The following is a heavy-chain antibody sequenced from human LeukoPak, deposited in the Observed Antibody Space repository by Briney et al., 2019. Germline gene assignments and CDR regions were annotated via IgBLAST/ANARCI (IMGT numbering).Heavy chain of an antibody. CDR2: IYYRGNT. J-gene: IGHJ4*02. CDR3: VRHIRGTQH. V-gene: IGHV4-39*01. D-gene: IGHD3-10*01. CDR1: GGSISSSSYY. Sequence: SETLSLTCTVSGGSISSSSYYWGWIRQPPGKGLEWIGSIYYRGNTYYNPSLTSRVTIPVDTSKNQFSLKMSSVTAADTAIYYCVRHIRGTQHWSQGTLVTVSS.